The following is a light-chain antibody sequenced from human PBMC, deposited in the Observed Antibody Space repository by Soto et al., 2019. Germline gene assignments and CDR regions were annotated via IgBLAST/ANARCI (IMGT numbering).Light chain of an antibody. CDR2: GAS. CDR1: QSVSSN. CDR3: HQYYNCPTWT. Sequence: EIVMTQSPATLSVSPGERATLSCRASQSVSSNLAWYQQKPGQAPRLLIYGASTRATGIPARFSGCGCGTDVTLTIISLHSEEFAVYSCHQYYNCPTWTFGQGTKVEIK. J-gene: IGKJ1*01. V-gene: IGKV3-15*01.